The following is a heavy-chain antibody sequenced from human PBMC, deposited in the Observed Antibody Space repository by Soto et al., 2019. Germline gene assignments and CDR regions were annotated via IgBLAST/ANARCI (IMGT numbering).Heavy chain of an antibody. CDR1: GFTLRNYE. CDR3: ASERLCGADCYFFDN. Sequence: RGALRLSCAASGFTLRNYEMNWVRQAPRKGLEWISKISGSNNNIYYADSVRGRFTISRDNAKNSLYLQMNSLRAEDTAIYYCASERLCGADCYFFDNWGQGTQVTVSS. V-gene: IGHV3-48*03. D-gene: IGHD2-21*02. CDR2: ISGSNNNI. J-gene: IGHJ4*02.